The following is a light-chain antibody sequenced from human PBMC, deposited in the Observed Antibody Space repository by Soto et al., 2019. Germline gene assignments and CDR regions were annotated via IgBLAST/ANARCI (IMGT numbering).Light chain of an antibody. CDR3: QQYNDWPRT. V-gene: IGKV3-15*01. CDR1: QGISRD. J-gene: IGKJ1*01. Sequence: EIMMTQSPDTLSVSPGERVALSCRASQGISRDLAWYQQKPGQVPRLLMYHASTRAPGIPARFSGSGSGTEFTLTISSLQSVDFALYYCQQYNDWPRTFGQGTKVEIK. CDR2: HAS.